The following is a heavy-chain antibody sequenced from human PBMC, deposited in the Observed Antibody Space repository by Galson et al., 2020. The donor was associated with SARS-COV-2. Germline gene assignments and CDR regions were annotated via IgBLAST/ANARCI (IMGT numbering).Heavy chain of an antibody. J-gene: IGHJ6*02. CDR2: IWYDGSNK. CDR1: GFTFSSYG. V-gene: IGHV3-33*01. Sequence: GESLKISCAASGFTFSSYGMHWVRQAPGKGLEWVAVIWYDGSNKYYADSVKGRFTISRDNSKNTLYLQMNSLRAEDTAVYYCARDPDCSSTSCYTYYYYYGMDGWGQGTTVPVSS. D-gene: IGHD2-2*02. CDR3: ARDPDCSSTSCYTYYYYYGMDG.